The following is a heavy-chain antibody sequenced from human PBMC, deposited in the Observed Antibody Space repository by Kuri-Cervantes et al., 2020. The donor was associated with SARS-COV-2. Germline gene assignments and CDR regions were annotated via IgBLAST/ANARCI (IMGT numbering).Heavy chain of an antibody. Sequence: ETLSLTCVASGFTFSSYAMSWVRQLPGKGLEWVSGISGGGGGTYYGDSVKGRFTISRDNSKNTLYLQMNSLRVEDTAVYYCANSRSDSVYYMDVWGKGTTVTVSS. D-gene: IGHD2/OR15-2a*01. CDR2: ISGGGGGT. V-gene: IGHV3-23*01. CDR1: GFTFSSYA. CDR3: ANSRSDSVYYMDV. J-gene: IGHJ6*03.